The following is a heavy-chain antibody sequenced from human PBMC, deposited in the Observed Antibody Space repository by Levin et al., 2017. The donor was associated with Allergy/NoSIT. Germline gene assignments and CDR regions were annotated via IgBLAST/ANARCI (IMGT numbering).Heavy chain of an antibody. V-gene: IGHV4-34*01. CDR2: INHSGST. J-gene: IGHJ5*02. Sequence: SETLSLTCAVYGGSFSGYYWTWIRQPPGKGLEWIGEINHSGSTDYNPSLKSRVTISVDTSKNQFSLKLSSVTAADTAVYYCARSYRRHNWFDPWGQGTLVSVSS. CDR3: ARSYRRHNWFDP. CDR1: GGSFSGYY. D-gene: IGHD1-26*01.